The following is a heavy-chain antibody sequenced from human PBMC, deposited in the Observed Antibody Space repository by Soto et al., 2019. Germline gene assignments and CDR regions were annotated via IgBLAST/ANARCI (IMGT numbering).Heavy chain of an antibody. CDR3: AKVHDYGDYFYYYYGMDV. V-gene: IGHV3-23*01. CDR1: GFTFSSYA. D-gene: IGHD4-17*01. J-gene: IGHJ6*02. Sequence: GGSLRLSCAASGFTFSSYAMSWVRQAPGKGLEWVSAISGSGGSTYYADSVKGRFTISRDNSKNTLYLQMNSLRAEDTAVYYCAKVHDYGDYFYYYYGMDVWGQGTTVTV. CDR2: ISGSGGST.